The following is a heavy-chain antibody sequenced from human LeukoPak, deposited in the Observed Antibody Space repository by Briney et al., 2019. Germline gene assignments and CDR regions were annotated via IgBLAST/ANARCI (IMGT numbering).Heavy chain of an antibody. V-gene: IGHV1-69*04. J-gene: IGHJ4*02. CDR1: GGTFSSYA. D-gene: IGHD1-26*01. CDR2: IIPILGIA. CDR3: ARDLGGELLPVGPFDY. Sequence: ASVKVSCKASGGTFSSYAISWVRQAPGQGLEWMGRIIPILGIANYAQKFQGRLTITADKSTSTAYMELSSLRSEDTAVYYCARDLGGELLPVGPFDYWGQGTLVTVSS.